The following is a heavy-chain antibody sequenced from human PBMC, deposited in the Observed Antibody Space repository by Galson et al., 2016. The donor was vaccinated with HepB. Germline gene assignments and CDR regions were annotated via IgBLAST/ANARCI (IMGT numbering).Heavy chain of an antibody. V-gene: IGHV3-66*01. D-gene: IGHD4-11*01. CDR2: IYGGGGT. CDR1: GFTVGNNY. Sequence: SLRLSCAASGFTVGNNYMSWVRQVPGKGLEWASGIYGGGGTNYEESVKGRFTISRDKSKNTLYLQLNSLGAEDTAVYYCQTTNYYNGLNVWGQGTTVTVSS. CDR3: QTTNYYNGLNV. J-gene: IGHJ6*02.